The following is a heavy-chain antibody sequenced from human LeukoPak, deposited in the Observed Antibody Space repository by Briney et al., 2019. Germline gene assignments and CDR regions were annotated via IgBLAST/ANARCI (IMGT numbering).Heavy chain of an antibody. CDR3: ARNSRITMPNDAFDI. J-gene: IGHJ3*02. CDR1: GFIFSNYA. D-gene: IGHD3-3*01. V-gene: IGHV3-23*01. CDR2: IDDSGGRT. Sequence: PGGSLRLSCTASGFIFSNYAMSWVRRAPGKGLAWVSTIDDSGGRTYYADSVKGRFTISRDNSKNTLYLQMNSLRAEDTAVYYCARNSRITMPNDAFDIWGQGTMVTVSS.